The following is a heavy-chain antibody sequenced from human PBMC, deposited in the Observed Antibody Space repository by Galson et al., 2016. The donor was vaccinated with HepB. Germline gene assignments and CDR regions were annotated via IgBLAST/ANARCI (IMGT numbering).Heavy chain of an antibody. Sequence: QSGAEVKKSGESLKISCKTSGYKFVSYWIAWVRQMPGKGLEWMGAIYPGDFDARYSPSFEGQVTISVDRSGSVAHLQWSSLKASDTAMYYCARLDGVRQSPNSTKFYNWFDPWGQGTQVTVSS. V-gene: IGHV5-51*01. CDR2: IYPGDFDA. CDR1: GYKFVSYW. J-gene: IGHJ5*02. CDR3: ARLDGVRQSPNSTKFYNWFDP. D-gene: IGHD3-9*01.